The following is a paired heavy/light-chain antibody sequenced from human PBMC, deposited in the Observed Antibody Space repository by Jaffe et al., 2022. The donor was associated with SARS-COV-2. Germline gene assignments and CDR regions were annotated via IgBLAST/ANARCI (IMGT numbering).Light chain of an antibody. CDR1: QDISNY. CDR2: DAS. V-gene: IGKV1-33*01. Sequence: DIQMTQSPSSLSASVGDRVTITCQASQDISNYLNWYQQKPGKAPKLLIYDASNLETGVPSRFSGSGSGTDFTFTISSLQPEDIATYYCQQYDNLGGTFGPGTKVDIK. CDR3: QQYDNLGGT. J-gene: IGKJ3*01.
Heavy chain of an antibody. CDR2: ISWNSGSI. J-gene: IGHJ4*02. D-gene: IGHD4-4*01. CDR3: AKDRVWNYSKGKGFLLDY. V-gene: IGHV3-9*01. Sequence: EVQLVESGGGLVQPGRSLRLSCAASGFTFDDYAMHWVRQAPGKGLEWVSGISWNSGSIGYADSVKGRFTISRDNAKNSLYLQMNSLRAEDTALYYCAKDRVWNYSKGKGFLLDYWGQGTLVTVSS. CDR1: GFTFDDYA.